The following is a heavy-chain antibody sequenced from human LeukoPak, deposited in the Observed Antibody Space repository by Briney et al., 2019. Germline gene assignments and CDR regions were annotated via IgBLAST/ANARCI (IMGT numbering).Heavy chain of an antibody. CDR1: GYTFTSYG. CDR3: ARDSSKLAYCGGDCPSYGMDV. D-gene: IGHD2-21*02. CDR2: ISAYNGNT. Sequence: GASVKVSCKASGYTFTSYGISWVRQAPGQGLEWMGWISAYNGNTNHAQKLQGRVTMTTDTSTSTAYMELRSLRSDDTAVYYCARDSSKLAYCGGDCPSYGMDVWGQGTTVTVSS. V-gene: IGHV1-18*01. J-gene: IGHJ6*02.